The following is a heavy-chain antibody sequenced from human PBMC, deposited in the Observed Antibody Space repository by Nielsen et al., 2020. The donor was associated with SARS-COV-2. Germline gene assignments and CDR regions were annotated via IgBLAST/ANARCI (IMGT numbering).Heavy chain of an antibody. CDR3: ARDRGDKLAAAGTFVPNWYFDL. D-gene: IGHD6-13*01. V-gene: IGHV3-13*04. J-gene: IGHJ2*01. Sequence: GESLKISCEASGFTFSGYNMHWVRQARGGGLEWVAAIGTAGDTFYPGSAKGRFTISRDNAKNSLYLQMSSLRAGDTAVYYCARDRGDKLAAAGTFVPNWYFDLWGRGTLVTVSS. CDR2: IGTAGDT. CDR1: GFTFSGYN.